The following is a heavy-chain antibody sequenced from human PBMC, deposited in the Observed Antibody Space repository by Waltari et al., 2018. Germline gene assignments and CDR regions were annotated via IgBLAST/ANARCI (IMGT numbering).Heavy chain of an antibody. D-gene: IGHD1-7*01. CDR1: GFSFSHFA. CDR3: AKDRGDWNYDFNH. Sequence: GGLVQAGESLRLSCAASGFSFSHFAMSWVRQAPGKGLEWVAGLSAASSSIYYEDSVKGRFTISRDNSKNTLSLQMNSLRPEDTALYFCAKDRGDWNYDFNHWGQGTLVTVSA. V-gene: IGHV3-23*01. CDR2: LSAASSSI. J-gene: IGHJ5*02.